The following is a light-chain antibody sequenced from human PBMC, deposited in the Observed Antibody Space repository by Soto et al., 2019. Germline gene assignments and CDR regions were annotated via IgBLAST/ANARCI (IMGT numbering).Light chain of an antibody. J-gene: IGKJ1*01. CDR3: QHYGSSPQT. CDR1: QSVSYNY. CDR2: GAY. V-gene: IGKV3-20*01. Sequence: EIVLTQSPGTLFLSPGERATLSCSASQSVSYNYLAWYQQKPGQAPRLLIYGAYSTATGITDRFSGSGSGTDFTLTISRLEPEDFAVYYCQHYGSSPQTVGQGTKVEIK.